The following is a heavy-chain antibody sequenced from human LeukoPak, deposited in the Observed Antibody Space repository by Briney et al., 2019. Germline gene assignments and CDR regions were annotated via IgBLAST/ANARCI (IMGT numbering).Heavy chain of an antibody. V-gene: IGHV4-38-2*01. CDR1: GYSISSGYF. J-gene: IGHJ4*02. CDR3: ARAAGTVTTSFDY. Sequence: PSETLSLTCAVYGYSISSGYFWGWIRQPPGEGMEWVGSIFHGGGTYYNPSLKSRVTISADTSSNQFSLNLSSVTAADTAIYHCARAAGTVTTSFDYWGQGTLVTVSS. D-gene: IGHD4-17*01. CDR2: IFHGGGT.